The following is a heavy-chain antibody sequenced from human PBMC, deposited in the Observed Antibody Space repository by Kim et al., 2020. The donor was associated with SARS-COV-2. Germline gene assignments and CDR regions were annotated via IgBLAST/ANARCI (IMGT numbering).Heavy chain of an antibody. CDR1: GFTFSSYA. J-gene: IGHJ6*02. CDR2: VSGSGDLT. V-gene: IGHV3-23*01. D-gene: IGHD4-17*01. Sequence: GGSLRLSCAASGFTFSSYAMNWVRQAPGKGLEWVSAVSGSGDLTYYADSVKGRFTISRDNSKNTLYLQMSSLRAEDTAVYYCAKDLDQGGYGDYGYYFYAMDVWGQGSTVTVSS. CDR3: AKDLDQGGYGDYGYYFYAMDV.